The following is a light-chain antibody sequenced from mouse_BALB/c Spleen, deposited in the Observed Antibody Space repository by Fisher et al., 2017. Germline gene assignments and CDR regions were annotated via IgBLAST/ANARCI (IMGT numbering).Light chain of an antibody. J-gene: IGKJ2*01. Sequence: TQSPASLSASVGETVTITCRASENIYSNLAWYQQKQGKSPQLLVYAATNLADGVPSRFSGSGSGTDYSLTISNLEQEDIATYFCQQGNTLPYTFGGGTKLEIK. CDR1: ENIYSN. V-gene: IGKV12-46*01. CDR2: AAT. CDR3: QQGNTLPYT.